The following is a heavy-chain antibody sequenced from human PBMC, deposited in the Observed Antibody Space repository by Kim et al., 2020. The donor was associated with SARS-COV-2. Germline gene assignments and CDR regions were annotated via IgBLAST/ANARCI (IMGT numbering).Heavy chain of an antibody. CDR3: ARDGVAAFDY. V-gene: IGHV3-21*01. CDR2: ISSSSSYI. Sequence: LSLTCAASGFTFSSYSMNWVRQAPGKGLEWVSSISSSSSYIYYADSVKGRFTISRDNAKNSLYLQMNSLRAEDTAVYYCARDGVAAFDYWGQGTLVTVSS. CDR1: GFTFSSYS. D-gene: IGHD6-19*01. J-gene: IGHJ4*02.